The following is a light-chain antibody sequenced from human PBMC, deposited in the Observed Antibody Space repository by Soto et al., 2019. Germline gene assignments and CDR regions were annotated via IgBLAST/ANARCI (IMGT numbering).Light chain of an antibody. CDR3: QQYGSSPWT. V-gene: IGKV3-20*01. CDR2: GAS. CDR1: QTIRSNY. Sequence: TVLTQSPGTLSLSPGERATLSCRASQTIRSNYLAWYRQTPGQAPRLLIYGASNRATGIADRFSGSGSGTGFTLIISRLEPEDFAMYYCQQYGSSPWTFGQGTKVDIK. J-gene: IGKJ1*01.